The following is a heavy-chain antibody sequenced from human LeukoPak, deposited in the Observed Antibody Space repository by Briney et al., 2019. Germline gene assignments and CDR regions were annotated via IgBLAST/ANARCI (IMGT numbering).Heavy chain of an antibody. J-gene: IGHJ4*02. D-gene: IGHD3-22*01. CDR2: IKSKTDGATT. CDR3: TTIGTSRYYYYFDY. V-gene: IGHV3-15*01. CDR1: GFTFNHAW. Sequence: GGSLRLSCAASGFTFNHAWMSWVRQAPGKGLEWVGRIKSKTDGATTEYAAPVKGRFTISRDDSKNTLYLQMNSLKTEDTALYYCTTIGTSRYYYYFDYWGQGSLVTVCS.